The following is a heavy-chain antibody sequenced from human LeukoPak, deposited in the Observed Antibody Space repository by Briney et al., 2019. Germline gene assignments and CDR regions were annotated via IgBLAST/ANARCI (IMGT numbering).Heavy chain of an antibody. CDR3: ARQTTDYYYYGMDV. V-gene: IGHV1-69*13. CDR2: IIPILGTA. J-gene: IGHJ6*02. Sequence: ASVKVSCKASGGTFSSYAISWVRQAPGQGLEWMGGIIPILGTANYAQKFQGRVTITADESTSTAYMELSSLRSEDTAVYYCARQTTDYYYYGMDVWGQGTTVTVSS. CDR1: GGTFSSYA. D-gene: IGHD4-11*01.